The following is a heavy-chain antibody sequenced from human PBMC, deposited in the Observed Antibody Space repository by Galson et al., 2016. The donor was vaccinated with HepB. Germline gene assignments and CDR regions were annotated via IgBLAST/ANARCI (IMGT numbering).Heavy chain of an antibody. CDR2: IYPGDSDT. D-gene: IGHD3-3*01. CDR3: ARGDFWSGYYYYGMEA. CDR1: GYKFSSYW. V-gene: IGHV5-51*03. J-gene: IGHJ6*02. Sequence: QSGADVKKPGESLRIACKASGYKFSSYWIGWVRQMPGEGLEWMAIIYPGDSDTRYSPAFQGQVTISADTSISTAYLQWSSLRASDTAIYYCARGDFWSGYYYYGMEAWGQGTTVTV.